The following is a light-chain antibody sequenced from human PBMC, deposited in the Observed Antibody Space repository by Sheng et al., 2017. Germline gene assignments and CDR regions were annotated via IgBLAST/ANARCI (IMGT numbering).Light chain of an antibody. Sequence: SYELTQPSSVSVSPGQTATITCSGDILAKKXTRWLQHKPGQAPIVVIYKDTERPSGIPDRFSGSTSGTTVTLTISGAQVEDEADYFCYCATDNGLLFAGGTKVTVL. CDR2: KDT. J-gene: IGLJ2*01. CDR3: YCATDNGLL. CDR1: ILAKKX. V-gene: IGLV3-27*01.